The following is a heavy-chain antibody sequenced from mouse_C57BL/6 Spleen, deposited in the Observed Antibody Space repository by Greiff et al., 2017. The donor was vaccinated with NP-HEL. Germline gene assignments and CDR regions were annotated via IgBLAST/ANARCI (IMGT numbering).Heavy chain of an antibody. CDR2: IDPEDGET. V-gene: IGHV14-2*01. J-gene: IGHJ1*03. CDR1: GFNIKDYY. CDR3: PVTTVDWYFDV. D-gene: IGHD1-1*01. Sequence: EVQLQQSGAELVKPGASVKLSCTASGFNIKDYYMHWVKQRPEQGLEWIGRIDPEDGETKYAPKFQGKATITADTSSNTAYLQRSSLTSEDTAVYYCPVTTVDWYFDVWGTGTTVTVSS.